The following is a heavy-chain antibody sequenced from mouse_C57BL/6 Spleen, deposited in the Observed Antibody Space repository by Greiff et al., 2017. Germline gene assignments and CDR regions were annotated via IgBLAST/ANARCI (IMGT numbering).Heavy chain of an antibody. CDR2: INPNNGGT. Sequence: EVQLQQSGPELVKPGASVKIPCKASGYTFTDYNMDWVKQSHGKSLEWIGDINPNNGGTIYNQKFKGKATLTVDKSSSTAYMELRSLTSEDTAVYYCARKDYDYDGYIDVWGTGTTVTVSS. D-gene: IGHD2-4*01. J-gene: IGHJ1*03. CDR3: ARKDYDYDGYIDV. CDR1: GYTFTDYN. V-gene: IGHV1-18*01.